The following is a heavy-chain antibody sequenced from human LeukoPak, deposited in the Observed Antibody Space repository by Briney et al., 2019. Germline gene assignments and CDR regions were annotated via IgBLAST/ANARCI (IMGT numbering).Heavy chain of an antibody. CDR2: ISYDGSNK. J-gene: IGHJ4*02. V-gene: IGHV3-30-3*01. D-gene: IGHD3-22*01. Sequence: LSGRSLRLSCAASGFTFSSYAMHWVRQAPGKGLEWVAVISYDGSNKYYADSVKGRFTISRDNSKNTLYLQMNSLRAEDTAVYYCARSARQYYYDSSGYYEYYFDYWGQGTLVTVSS. CDR3: ARSARQYYYDSSGYYEYYFDY. CDR1: GFTFSSYA.